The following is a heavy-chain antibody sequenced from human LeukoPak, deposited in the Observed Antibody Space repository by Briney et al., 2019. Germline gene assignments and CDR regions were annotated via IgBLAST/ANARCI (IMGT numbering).Heavy chain of an antibody. Sequence: PSETLSLTCTVSGGSIRGYSWSWLRQPPGKGLEWLGYISDSGSTSYNPSLKTRIIISLDTSKNQFSLRLTSVIAADTAVYYCARNRDYYGSGNYDYWGQGSLVTVSS. CDR3: ARNRDYYGSGNYDY. CDR1: GGSIRGYS. D-gene: IGHD3-10*01. V-gene: IGHV4-59*12. J-gene: IGHJ4*02. CDR2: ISDSGST.